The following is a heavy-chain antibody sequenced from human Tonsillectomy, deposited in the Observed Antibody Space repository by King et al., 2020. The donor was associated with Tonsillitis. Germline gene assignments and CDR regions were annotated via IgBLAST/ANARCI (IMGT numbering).Heavy chain of an antibody. CDR2: ISHDGSNK. D-gene: IGHD3-10*01. Sequence: QVQLVESGGGVVQPGRSLRLSCAASGFTFSSYGMHWVRQAPGKGLEWVVIISHDGSNKYYADSVKGRFTISRDNSKNTLYLQMNSLRAEDTAVYYCAKEGLDQSYYGSGNYLSYFDYWGQGTLVTVSS. CDR1: GFTFSSYG. J-gene: IGHJ4*02. V-gene: IGHV3-30*18. CDR3: AKEGLDQSYYGSGNYLSYFDY.